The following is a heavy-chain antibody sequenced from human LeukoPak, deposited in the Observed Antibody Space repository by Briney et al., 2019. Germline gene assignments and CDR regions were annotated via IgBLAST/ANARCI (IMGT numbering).Heavy chain of an antibody. CDR1: GYTFTSYA. J-gene: IGHJ4*02. CDR3: ARDTPMDYDSSGYYYSAGASFDY. Sequence: ASVKVSCKASGYTFTSYAMNWVRQAPGQGLEWMGWINTNTGNPTYAQGFTGRFVFSLDTSVSTAYLQISSLKAEDTAVYYCARDTPMDYDSSGYYYSAGASFDYWGQGTLVTVSS. CDR2: INTNTGNP. D-gene: IGHD3-22*01. V-gene: IGHV7-4-1*02.